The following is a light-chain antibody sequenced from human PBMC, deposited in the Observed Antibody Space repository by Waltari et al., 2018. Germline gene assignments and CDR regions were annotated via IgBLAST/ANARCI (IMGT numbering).Light chain of an antibody. CDR3: SSSTSTDFYV. CDR1: SSDVGGYDF. Sequence: QSALTQPASVSGSPGPSITISCTGTSSDVGGYDFVSWYQQHPGTAPKLMIYDVSNRPSGVSSRFSGSKSGNTASLTISGLQAEDEADYYCSSSTSTDFYVFGSGTKVTVL. CDR2: DVS. J-gene: IGLJ1*01. V-gene: IGLV2-14*03.